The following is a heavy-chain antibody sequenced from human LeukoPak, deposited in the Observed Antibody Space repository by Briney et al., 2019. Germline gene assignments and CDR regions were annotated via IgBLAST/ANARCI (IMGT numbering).Heavy chain of an antibody. V-gene: IGHV4-31*03. CDR3: ARATPPDYGYFGGKYYFYY. D-gene: IGHD4-17*01. CDR2: VYYSGAT. CDR1: GGSISSGGYY. Sequence: SETLSLTCTVSGGSISSGGYYGSWIRHHPGKGLEWIGYVYYSGATNYNPSLKSRVTISVATSKNQFSLKLSSVTAADTAVYYCARATPPDYGYFGGKYYFYYWGQGTLVIVS. J-gene: IGHJ4*02.